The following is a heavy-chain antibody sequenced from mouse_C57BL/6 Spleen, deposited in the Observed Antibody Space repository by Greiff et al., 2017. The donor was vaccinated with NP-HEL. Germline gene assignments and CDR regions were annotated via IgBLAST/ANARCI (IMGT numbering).Heavy chain of an antibody. CDR2: INPSSGYT. CDR3: ARRQNYDYDGGYFDV. CDR1: GYTFTSYW. J-gene: IGHJ1*03. V-gene: IGHV1-7*01. D-gene: IGHD2-4*01. Sequence: QVHVKQSGAELAKPGASVKLSCKASGYTFTSYWMHWVKQRPGQGLEWIGYINPSSGYTKYNQKFKDKATLTADKSSSTAYMQLSSLTYEDSAVYYCARRQNYDYDGGYFDVWGTGTTVTVSS.